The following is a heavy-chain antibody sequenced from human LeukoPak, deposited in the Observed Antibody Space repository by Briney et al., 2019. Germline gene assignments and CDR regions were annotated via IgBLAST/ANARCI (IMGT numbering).Heavy chain of an antibody. CDR1: GGTFNGYY. V-gene: IGHV4-34*01. J-gene: IGHJ3*01. CDR3: ARGRFGNPLQLQPRRPFDL. CDR2: INRSGTT. D-gene: IGHD1-1*01. Sequence: PAETLSLTCAVYGGTFNGYYWSWIRQAPGKGLEWVGGINRSGTTNYNPSLASRVTMSVDTSKSQVSLTLRSVTDADTAIFYCARGRFGNPLQLQPRRPFDLWGQGTAVIVSS.